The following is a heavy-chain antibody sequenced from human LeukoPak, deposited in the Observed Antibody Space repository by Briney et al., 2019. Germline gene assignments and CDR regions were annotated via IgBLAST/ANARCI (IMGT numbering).Heavy chain of an antibody. CDR1: GGTFSSYA. D-gene: IGHD4-17*01. CDR3: ATVFRQSAGDYPWDY. Sequence: GSSVKVSCKASGGTFSSYAISWVRQAPGQGLEWMGRIIPILGIANYAQKFQGRVTITADKSTSTAYMELSSLRSEDTAVYYCATVFRQSAGDYPWDYWGQGTLVTVSS. J-gene: IGHJ4*02. V-gene: IGHV1-69*04. CDR2: IIPILGIA.